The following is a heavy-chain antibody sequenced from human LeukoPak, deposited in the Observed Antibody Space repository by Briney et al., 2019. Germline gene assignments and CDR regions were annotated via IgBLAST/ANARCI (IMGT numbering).Heavy chain of an antibody. CDR3: ARGRDQLVVVAARFNAFDI. Sequence: SETLSLTCTVSGGSISSYYWSWIRQPPGKGLEWIGYIYYSGSTNYNPSLKSRVTISVDTSKNQFSLKLSSVTAADTAVYYCARGRDQLVVVAARFNAFDIWGQGTMVTVSS. CDR1: GGSISSYY. CDR2: IYYSGST. V-gene: IGHV4-59*12. J-gene: IGHJ3*02. D-gene: IGHD2-15*01.